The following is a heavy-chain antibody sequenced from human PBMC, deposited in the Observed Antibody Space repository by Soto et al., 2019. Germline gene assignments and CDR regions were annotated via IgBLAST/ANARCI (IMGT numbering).Heavy chain of an antibody. J-gene: IGHJ6*03. Sequence: SETLSLTCAVYGGSFSGYYWSWIRQPPGKGLEWIGEINHSGSTNYNPSLKSRVTISVDTSKNQFSLKLSSVTAADTAVYYCARGRLGTPPRYYYYDMDVWGKGTTVTVPS. V-gene: IGHV4-34*01. CDR1: GGSFSGYY. CDR2: INHSGST. CDR3: ARGRLGTPPRYYYYDMDV.